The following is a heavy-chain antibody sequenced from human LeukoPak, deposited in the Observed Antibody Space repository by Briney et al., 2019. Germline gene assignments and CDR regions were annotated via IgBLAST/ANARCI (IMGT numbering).Heavy chain of an antibody. CDR1: GFTFSTYG. CDR3: AKDHSYDSSGYSYYFDY. Sequence: PGRSLRLSCAASGFTFSTYGVHWVRQAPGKGLEWVAIISYGGINKYYADSVKGRFTISRDDSKNTVHLQMNSLRADDTAVYYCAKDHSYDSSGYSYYFDYWGQGTLVTVSS. CDR2: ISYGGINK. V-gene: IGHV3-30*18. D-gene: IGHD3-22*01. J-gene: IGHJ4*02.